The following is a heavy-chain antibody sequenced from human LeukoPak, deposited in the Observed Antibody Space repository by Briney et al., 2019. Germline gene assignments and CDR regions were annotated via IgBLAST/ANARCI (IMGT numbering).Heavy chain of an antibody. V-gene: IGHV3-72*01. D-gene: IGHD3-9*01. Sequence: SGGSLRLSCAASGSTFSDYYMDWVRQAPGKGLEWVGRIRNKANSYSMDYAASVKDRFTISRDDSKNSLYLQMNSLKTEDTAVYYCTRDLTGDYWGQGTLVTVSS. J-gene: IGHJ4*02. CDR2: IRNKANSYSM. CDR1: GSTFSDYY. CDR3: TRDLTGDY.